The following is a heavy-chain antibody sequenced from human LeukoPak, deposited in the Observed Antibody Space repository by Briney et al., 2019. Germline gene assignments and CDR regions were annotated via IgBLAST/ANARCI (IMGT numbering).Heavy chain of an antibody. V-gene: IGHV3-23*01. J-gene: IGHJ4*02. CDR1: GFTFNTYG. Sequence: GRSLRLSCAASGFTFNTYGMTWVRQAPGKGLEWVSAITSSGGSTYYGDSVKGRFTISRDNSRNTLYLQMNSLRVDDTAVYYCARDLCWGCFDDWGQGNLVTVSS. D-gene: IGHD3-10*02. CDR2: ITSSGGST. CDR3: ARDLCWGCFDD.